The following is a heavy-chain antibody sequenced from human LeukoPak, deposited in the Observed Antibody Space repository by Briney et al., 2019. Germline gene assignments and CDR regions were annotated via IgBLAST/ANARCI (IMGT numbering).Heavy chain of an antibody. J-gene: IGHJ4*02. CDR2: SYISGST. D-gene: IGHD4-17*01. CDR1: GYSIFSGTYY. CDR3: SRVVLGDYGFDY. V-gene: IGHV4-61*02. Sequence: SETLSLSCTVSGYSIFSGTYYWSWIRQPAGKGLEWIGRSYISGSTHYNPSLKSRVTRSVDTSKNEFSLKRRSVTAADTAVYYCSRVVLGDYGFDYWGQGTLVTASS.